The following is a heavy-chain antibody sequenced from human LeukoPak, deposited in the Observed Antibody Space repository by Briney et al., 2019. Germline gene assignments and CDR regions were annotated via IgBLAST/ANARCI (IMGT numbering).Heavy chain of an antibody. CDR3: ARWNPYKWRRGASDY. J-gene: IGHJ4*02. Sequence: ASVKVSCKASGYTFTEYDINWVRQAPGQGLEWMGWMNSKSGATGYAQKFQGRVTLTRNTSITTAYMELSKLRSEDTAFYYCARWNPYKWRRGASDYWGQGSLVTVSS. D-gene: IGHD1-20*01. CDR1: GYTFTEYD. V-gene: IGHV1-8*01. CDR2: MNSKSGAT.